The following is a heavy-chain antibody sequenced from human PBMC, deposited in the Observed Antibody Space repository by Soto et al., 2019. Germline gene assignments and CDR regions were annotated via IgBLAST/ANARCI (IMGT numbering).Heavy chain of an antibody. CDR2: ISASAAFS. D-gene: IGHD1-1*01. CDR1: GFSVNTYA. CDR3: AKRSATGTRCFDD. Sequence: GGSLRLACSASGFSVNTYAMSWVLQAPGKGLEWVSGISASAAFSVYADSVKGRFTISRDNSQNMLYLQLSNLRIEDTAVYYCAKRSATGTRCFDDWGQGTLVT. V-gene: IGHV3-23*01. J-gene: IGHJ4*02.